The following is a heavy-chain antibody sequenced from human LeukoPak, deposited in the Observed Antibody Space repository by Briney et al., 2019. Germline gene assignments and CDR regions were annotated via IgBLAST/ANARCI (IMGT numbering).Heavy chain of an antibody. CDR1: GFTFSSYA. V-gene: IGHV3-23*01. CDR3: AKDFDVYDSSGTNFGY. CDR2: ISGSGGST. D-gene: IGHD3-22*01. Sequence: PGGSLRLSCAASGFTFSSYAMSWVRQAPGKGLEWVSAISGSGGSTYYADSVKGRFTISRDNSKNTLYLQMNSLRAEDTAVYYCAKDFDVYDSSGTNFGYWGQGTLVTVSS. J-gene: IGHJ4*02.